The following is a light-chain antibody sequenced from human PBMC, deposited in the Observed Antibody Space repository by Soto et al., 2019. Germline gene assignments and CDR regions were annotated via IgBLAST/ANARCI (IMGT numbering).Light chain of an antibody. V-gene: IGKV1-5*03. CDR3: QQTYSTPPT. Sequence: DIQMTQSPSSLSASVGDRVTITCRASQSISSWLAWYQQKPGKAPKLLIYKASTLKSGGPSRFSGSGSGTDFTLTISSLQPEDFATYYCQQTYSTPPTFGQGTKVDI. J-gene: IGKJ1*01. CDR1: QSISSW. CDR2: KAS.